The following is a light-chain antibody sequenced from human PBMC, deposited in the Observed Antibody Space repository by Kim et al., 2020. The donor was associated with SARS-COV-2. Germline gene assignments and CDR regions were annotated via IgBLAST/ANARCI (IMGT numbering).Light chain of an antibody. CDR3: AAWDDRLNSPI. Sequence: QWVTISSACSTSHVGSNAVNWYQQLPGTAPKLLIYAGHQRPSGVPDRFSGSKSGTSASLAIRGLRSEDEADYLCAAWDDRLNSPIFGGGTQLTVL. CDR1: TSHVGSNA. J-gene: IGLJ2*01. CDR2: AGH. V-gene: IGLV1-44*01.